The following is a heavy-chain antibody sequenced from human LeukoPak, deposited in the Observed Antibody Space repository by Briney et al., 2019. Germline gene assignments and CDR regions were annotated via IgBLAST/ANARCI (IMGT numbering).Heavy chain of an antibody. CDR1: GGSISSGGYS. D-gene: IGHD5-18*01. CDR3: AREASYANWFDP. V-gene: IGHV4-30-2*01. Sequence: PSETLSLTCAVSGGSISSGGYSWSWLRQPPGKGLEWLGYIYHSGSTYYNPSLKSRVAISVDRAKNQFSLKLSSVTAADTAVYYCAREASYANWFDPWGQGTLVTVSS. J-gene: IGHJ5*02. CDR2: IYHSGST.